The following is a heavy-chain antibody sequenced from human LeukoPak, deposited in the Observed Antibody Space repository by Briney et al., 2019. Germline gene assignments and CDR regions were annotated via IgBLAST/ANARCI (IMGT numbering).Heavy chain of an antibody. J-gene: IGHJ4*02. Sequence: GGSLRLSCAASGFDFHNYVIHWVRQAPGKGLKWVAVISSDVNIKYYADSVKGRFTISRDSSSKMVSLQMNSLGTEDTAVYYCVREGFYESGSLPTFYFDYWGQGTLVTVSS. V-gene: IGHV3-30-3*01. CDR2: ISSDVNIK. D-gene: IGHD3-10*01. CDR1: GFDFHNYV. CDR3: VREGFYESGSLPTFYFDY.